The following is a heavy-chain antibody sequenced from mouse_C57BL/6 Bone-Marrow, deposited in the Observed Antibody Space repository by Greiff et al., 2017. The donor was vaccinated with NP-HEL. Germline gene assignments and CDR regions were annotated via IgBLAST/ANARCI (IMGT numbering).Heavy chain of an antibody. CDR2: ISSGSSTI. CDR1: GFTFSDYG. J-gene: IGHJ4*01. CDR3: ASIYYGSGWAMDY. Sequence: EVQVVESGGGLVKPGGSLKLSCAASGFTFSDYGMHWVRQAPEKGLEWVAYISSGSSTIYYADTVKGRFTISRDNAKNTLFLQMTSLRSEDTAMYYCASIYYGSGWAMDYWGQGTSVTVSS. V-gene: IGHV5-17*01. D-gene: IGHD2-1*01.